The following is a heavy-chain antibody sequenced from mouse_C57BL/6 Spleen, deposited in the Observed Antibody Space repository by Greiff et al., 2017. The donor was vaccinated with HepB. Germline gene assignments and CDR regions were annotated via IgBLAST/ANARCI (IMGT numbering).Heavy chain of an antibody. V-gene: IGHV5-6*01. Sequence: EVKVVESGGDLVKPGGSLKLSCAASGFTFSSYGMSWVRQTPDKRLEWVATISSGGSYTYYPDSVKGRFTISRENAKNTLYLQMSSLKSEDTAMYYCARDDGYSWFAYWGQGTLVTVSA. CDR1: GFTFSSYG. CDR3: ARDDGYSWFAY. D-gene: IGHD2-3*01. CDR2: ISSGGSYT. J-gene: IGHJ3*01.